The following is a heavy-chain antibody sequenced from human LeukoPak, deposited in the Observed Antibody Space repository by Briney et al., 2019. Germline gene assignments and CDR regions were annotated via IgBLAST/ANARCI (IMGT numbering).Heavy chain of an antibody. Sequence: ASVKVSCKASGYTFTSYDINWVRQATGQGLEWMGWMNPNSGNTGYAQKFQGRVTMSRNTSISTAYMELSSLRSEDTAVYYCARDTIAVAKNYGMDVWGQGTTVTVSS. V-gene: IGHV1-8*01. CDR3: ARDTIAVAKNYGMDV. J-gene: IGHJ6*02. CDR2: MNPNSGNT. D-gene: IGHD6-19*01. CDR1: GYTFTSYD.